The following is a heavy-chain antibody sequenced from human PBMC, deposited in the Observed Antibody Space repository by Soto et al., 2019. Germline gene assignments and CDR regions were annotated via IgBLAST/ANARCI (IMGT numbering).Heavy chain of an antibody. J-gene: IGHJ4*02. V-gene: IGHV1-18*01. Sequence: GASVKVSCKASGYTFISYGINWVRQAPGQGLEWMGWISPYDGNTNYAQNLQGRVTMTTDTSTSTAYMELRSLRSDDTAVYYCARAKSAAYYFDYWGQGTLVTVSS. CDR1: GYTFISYG. CDR3: ARAKSAAYYFDY. D-gene: IGHD2-2*01. CDR2: ISPYDGNT.